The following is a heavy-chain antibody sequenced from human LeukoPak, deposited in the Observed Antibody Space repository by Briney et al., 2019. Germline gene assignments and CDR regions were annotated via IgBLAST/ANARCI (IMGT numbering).Heavy chain of an antibody. V-gene: IGHV3-23*01. J-gene: IGHJ4*02. CDR3: ARDSEIVGATMAFDY. CDR2: ISGSGGST. D-gene: IGHD1-26*01. Sequence: PGGSLRLSCAASGFTFSSCAMSWVRQAPGKGLEWVSAISGSGGSTYYADSVKGRFTISRDNSKNTLYLQMNSLRAEDTAVYYCARDSEIVGATMAFDYWGQGTLVTVSS. CDR1: GFTFSSCA.